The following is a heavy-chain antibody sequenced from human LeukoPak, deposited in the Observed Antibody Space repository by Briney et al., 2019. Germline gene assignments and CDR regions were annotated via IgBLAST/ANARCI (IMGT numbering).Heavy chain of an antibody. CDR3: ARVGKYYYDSSGYYYDFDY. J-gene: IGHJ4*02. D-gene: IGHD3-22*01. CDR2: IKQDGSEK. CDR1: GFTFSSYW. V-gene: IGHV3-7*01. Sequence: GGSLRLSCAASGFTFSSYWMSWVRQAPGKGLEWVANIKQDGSEKYYVDSVKGRFTISRDNAKNSLYLQMNSLRAEDTAVYYCARVGKYYYDSSGYYYDFDYWGQGTLVTVSS.